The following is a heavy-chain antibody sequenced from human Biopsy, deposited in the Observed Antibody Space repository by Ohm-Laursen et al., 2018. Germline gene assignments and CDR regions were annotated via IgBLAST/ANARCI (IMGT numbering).Heavy chain of an antibody. J-gene: IGHJ3*02. CDR1: GFGVYA. CDR3: AKDGGQWLGGAFDI. Sequence: SLRLSCTASGFGVYAMHWVRQPPGKGLEWLAVIAYDGSNKYYAESVKGRFTISRDRSRDTVHLQMNSLRYEDTALYYCAKDGGQWLGGAFDIWGHGTMVSVSS. D-gene: IGHD6-19*01. V-gene: IGHV3-30*02. CDR2: IAYDGSNK.